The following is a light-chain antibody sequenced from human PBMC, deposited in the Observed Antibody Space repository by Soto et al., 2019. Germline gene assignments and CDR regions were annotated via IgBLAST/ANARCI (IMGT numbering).Light chain of an antibody. CDR1: SSDVGGYNY. Sequence: QSALSQPPSASGSPGQSVTISCTGTSSDVGGYNYVSWYQQHPGKAPKLMIYEVSKRPSGVPDRFSGSKSGNTASLTVSGLKTEDDSNYYCSSYAGSNNVLFGGGTKLTVL. CDR2: EVS. J-gene: IGLJ2*01. CDR3: SSYAGSNNVL. V-gene: IGLV2-8*01.